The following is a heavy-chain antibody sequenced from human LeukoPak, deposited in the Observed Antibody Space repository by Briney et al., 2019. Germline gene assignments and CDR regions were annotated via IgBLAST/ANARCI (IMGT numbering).Heavy chain of an antibody. CDR1: GSTFSSYA. Sequence: GGSLRLSCAASGSTFSSYAMSWVRQAPGKGLEWVSAISGSGGSTYYADSVKGRFTISRDNSKNTLYLQMNSLRAEDTAVYYCARKNLRSGWFDPWGQGTLVTVSS. V-gene: IGHV3-23*01. CDR3: ARKNLRSGWFDP. D-gene: IGHD3-16*01. CDR2: ISGSGGST. J-gene: IGHJ5*02.